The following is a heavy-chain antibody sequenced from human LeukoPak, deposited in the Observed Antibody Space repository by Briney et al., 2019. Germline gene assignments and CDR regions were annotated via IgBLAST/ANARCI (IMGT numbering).Heavy chain of an antibody. Sequence: RGGSLRLSCAASGFIFSSYAMSWVRQAPGKGLEWVSTITGSAAGTNYADSVKGRFTISRDNSKNMLYLQINSLRVEDTAIYYCAKGLYSSGWYYFDFWGQGTLVTVSS. V-gene: IGHV3-23*01. CDR3: AKGLYSSGWYYFDF. J-gene: IGHJ4*02. CDR1: GFIFSSYA. D-gene: IGHD6-19*01. CDR2: ITGSAAGT.